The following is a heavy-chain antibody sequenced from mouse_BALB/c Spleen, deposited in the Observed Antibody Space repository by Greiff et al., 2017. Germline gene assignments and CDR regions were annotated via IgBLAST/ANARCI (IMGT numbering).Heavy chain of an antibody. CDR2: INPSNGRT. V-gene: IGHV1S81*02. Sequence: VQLKQPGAELVMPGASVKMSCKASGYTFTSYWMHWVKQRPGQGLEWIGEINPSNGRTNYNEKFKSKATLTVDKSSSTAYMQLSSLTSEDSAVYYCARRYGPYFDYWGQGTTLTVSS. J-gene: IGHJ2*01. CDR1: GYTFTSYW. CDR3: ARRYGPYFDY. D-gene: IGHD1-2*01.